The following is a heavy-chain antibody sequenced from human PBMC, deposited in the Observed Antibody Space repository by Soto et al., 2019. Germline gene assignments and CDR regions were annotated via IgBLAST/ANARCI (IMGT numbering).Heavy chain of an antibody. Sequence: PSETLSLTCTVSGGSISGYYWNWIRQAPGKGLEWIGYIYYFGSTNYNPSLKSRVTISVDTSKNQFSLKLTSVTAADTAVYYCARDLLHGSSYYAMDVWGQGTTVTVSS. CDR2: IYYFGST. V-gene: IGHV4-59*01. D-gene: IGHD1-26*01. CDR1: GGSISGYY. CDR3: ARDLLHGSSYYAMDV. J-gene: IGHJ6*02.